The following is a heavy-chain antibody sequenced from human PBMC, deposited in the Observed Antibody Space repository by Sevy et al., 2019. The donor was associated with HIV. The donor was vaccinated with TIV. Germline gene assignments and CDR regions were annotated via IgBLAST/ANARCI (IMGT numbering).Heavy chain of an antibody. CDR1: GYTFTSYG. J-gene: IGHJ5*02. D-gene: IGHD3-22*01. CDR3: ARVRYYYDSSGPLPCWFDP. CDR2: ISAYNGNT. Sequence: ASVKVSCKASGYTFTSYGISWVRQAPGQGLEWMGWISAYNGNTNYAQKLQGRVTMTTDTSTSTAYTELRSLRSEDTAVYYCARVRYYYDSSGPLPCWFDPWGQGTLVTVSS. V-gene: IGHV1-18*01.